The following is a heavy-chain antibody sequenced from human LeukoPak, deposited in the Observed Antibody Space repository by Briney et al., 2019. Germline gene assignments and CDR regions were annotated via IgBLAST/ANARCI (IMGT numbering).Heavy chain of an antibody. V-gene: IGHV4-59*01. CDR2: IYYSGST. CDR1: GGSISSYY. Sequence: SETLSLTCTVSGGSISSYYWSWIRQPPGKGLKWIGYIYYSGSTNYNPSLKSRVTISVDTSKNQFSLKLSSVTAADTAVYYCASGFDSRFFDKWGQGTLVTVSS. J-gene: IGHJ4*02. D-gene: IGHD3-22*01. CDR3: ASGFDSRFFDK.